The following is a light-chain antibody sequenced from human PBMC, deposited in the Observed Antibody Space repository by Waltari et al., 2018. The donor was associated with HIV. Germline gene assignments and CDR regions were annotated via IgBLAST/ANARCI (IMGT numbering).Light chain of an antibody. Sequence: DIQMTQSPSSLSASVGDRVTITCQASQDISNYLNWYQQKPGTAPKLLIYDASNLETGVPSRFSGSGSGTDFTFTISSLQPEDIATYYCQQSFTFGPGTKVDSK. CDR1: QDISNY. CDR2: DAS. V-gene: IGKV1-33*01. J-gene: IGKJ3*01. CDR3: QQSFT.